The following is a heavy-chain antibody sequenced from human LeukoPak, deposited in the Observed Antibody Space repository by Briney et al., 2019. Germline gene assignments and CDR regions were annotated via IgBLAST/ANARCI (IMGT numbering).Heavy chain of an antibody. CDR3: ARGTGSYYSLGY. CDR2: INSDGSST. Sequence: GGSLRLSCAAAGFTFSIYWMHWVRQAPGKGLVWVSRINSDGSSTSYADSVKGRFTISRDNAKNTLYLQMDSLRAEDTAMYYCARGTGSYYSLGYWGQGTLVTVSS. V-gene: IGHV3-74*01. D-gene: IGHD1-26*01. CDR1: GFTFSIYW. J-gene: IGHJ4*02.